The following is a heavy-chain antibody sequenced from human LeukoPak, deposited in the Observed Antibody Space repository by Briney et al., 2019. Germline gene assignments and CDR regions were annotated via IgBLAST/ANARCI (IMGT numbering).Heavy chain of an antibody. CDR1: GFTFSSYS. CDR3: ARLPQPYCSGGSCYVDY. CDR2: ISSSGSTI. V-gene: IGHV3-48*04. J-gene: IGHJ4*02. Sequence: GGSLRLSCAASGFTFSSYSMNWVRQAPGKGLEWVSYISSSGSTIYYADSVKGRFTISRDNAKNSLYLQMNSLRAEDTAVYYCARLPQPYCSGGSCYVDYWGQGTLVTVSS. D-gene: IGHD2-15*01.